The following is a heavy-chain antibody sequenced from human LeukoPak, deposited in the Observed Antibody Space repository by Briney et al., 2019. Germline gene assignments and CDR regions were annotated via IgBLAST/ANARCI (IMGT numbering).Heavy chain of an antibody. CDR3: ARDGKYCSSTSCYENRFDP. CDR2: INPKSGGT. CDR1: VYTFTGYY. J-gene: IGHJ5*02. D-gene: IGHD2-2*01. V-gene: IGHV1-2*02. Sequence: ASVKVSCKASVYTFTGYYMHWVRQAPGQGLEWMGWINPKSGGTNYAQKFQGRVTMTRDTSISTAYMELSRLRSDDTAVYYCARDGKYCSSTSCYENRFDPWGQGTLVTVSS.